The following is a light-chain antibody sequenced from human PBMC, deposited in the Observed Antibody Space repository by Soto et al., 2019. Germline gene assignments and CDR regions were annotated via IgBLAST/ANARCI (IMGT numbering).Light chain of an antibody. CDR1: QSVSSY. V-gene: IGKV3-11*01. J-gene: IGKJ1*01. Sequence: EIVLTQSPATLSLSPGERAILSCRASQSVSSYLAWYQHKPGQAPRLLIYDASKRATGIPARFSGSGSGTDFNLTISSLEPEDFAVYYCQQRSNWPPTWTFGQGTRVEIK. CDR2: DAS. CDR3: QQRSNWPPTWT.